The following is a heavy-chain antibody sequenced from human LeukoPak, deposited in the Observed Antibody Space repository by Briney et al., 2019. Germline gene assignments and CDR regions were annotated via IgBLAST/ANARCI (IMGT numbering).Heavy chain of an antibody. CDR1: GFTFSSYE. V-gene: IGHV3-48*03. Sequence: GGSLRLSCAASGFTFSSYEMNWVRQAPGKELEWVSYISSSGSTIYYADSVKGRFTISRDNAKNSLYLQMNSLRAEDTAVYYCARDVPYDSRGPYFDYWGQGTLVTVSS. CDR2: ISSSGSTI. D-gene: IGHD3-22*01. J-gene: IGHJ4*02. CDR3: ARDVPYDSRGPYFDY.